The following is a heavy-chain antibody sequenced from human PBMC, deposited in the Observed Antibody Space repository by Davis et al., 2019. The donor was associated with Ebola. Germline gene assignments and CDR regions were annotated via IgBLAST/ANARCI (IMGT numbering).Heavy chain of an antibody. Sequence: GESLKISCQGSGYSFTSYWIGWVPQLPCTGLDWMGIISPGDSDTRYSPSFQGQVTISADKSISTAYLQWSSLKASDTAMYYCARQEGGNPNYYGMDVWGQGTTVTVSS. CDR2: ISPGDSDT. J-gene: IGHJ6*02. V-gene: IGHV5-51*01. CDR3: ARQEGGNPNYYGMDV. D-gene: IGHD4-23*01. CDR1: GYSFTSYW.